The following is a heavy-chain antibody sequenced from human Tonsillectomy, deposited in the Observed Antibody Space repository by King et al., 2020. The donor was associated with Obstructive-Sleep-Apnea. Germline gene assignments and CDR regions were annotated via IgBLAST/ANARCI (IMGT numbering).Heavy chain of an antibody. V-gene: IGHV1-24*01. J-gene: IGHJ4*02. D-gene: IGHD3-22*01. CDR3: ATSKPMIVVAMIY. CDR1: GYTLTELS. Sequence: QLVQSGAELKKPGASVKVSFKVSGYTLTELSMHWVRQAPGKGLEWMGSFDPEDGETIYAQNFQGRVTMTEDTSTDTAYMELTSLRSEDTAVYYCATSKPMIVVAMIYWGQGTLVTVSS. CDR2: FDPEDGET.